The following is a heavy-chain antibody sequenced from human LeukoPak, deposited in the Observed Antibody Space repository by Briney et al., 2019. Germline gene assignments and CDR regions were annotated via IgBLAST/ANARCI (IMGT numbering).Heavy chain of an antibody. Sequence: GGSLRLSCAASGFTFSSYDMHWVRQPPGKGLEYVASISDKGGNTYYPNSVKGRFTISRDNSKKTLFLQMGSLRAEDTAMYYCVRVGEITGTGGFDYWGQGTLVTVSS. V-gene: IGHV3-64*01. D-gene: IGHD2-15*01. J-gene: IGHJ4*02. CDR1: GFTFSSYD. CDR3: VRVGEITGTGGFDY. CDR2: ISDKGGNT.